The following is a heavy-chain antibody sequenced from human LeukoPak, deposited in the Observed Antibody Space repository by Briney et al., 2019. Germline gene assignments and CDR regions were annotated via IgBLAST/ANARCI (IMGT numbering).Heavy chain of an antibody. V-gene: IGHV3-74*01. CDR2: IYVDGRTT. CDR1: GFTFSNYW. Sequence: PGGSLRLSCVASGFTFSNYWMHWVRQPPGKGLVWVSRIYVDGRTTNYADSVKGRFTISRDNAKNSLFLQMSSLRAEDTAVYYCVRSGPQSPDCYRYWGPGTLVTVSS. J-gene: IGHJ4*02. CDR3: VRSGPQSPDCYRY. D-gene: IGHD2-21*02.